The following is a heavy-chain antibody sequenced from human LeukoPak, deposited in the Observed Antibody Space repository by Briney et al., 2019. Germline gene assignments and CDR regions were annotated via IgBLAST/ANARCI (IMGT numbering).Heavy chain of an antibody. D-gene: IGHD1-26*01. CDR2: IYIRGST. V-gene: IGHV4-59*01. CDR3: AKDWELGS. Sequence: PSETLSLTCSVSGASISSYYWNWIRQPPGKGLEWIGNIYIRGSTNYNPSLKSRVTISLDTSEDQFSLKLTSVTAADTAFYYCAKDWELGSWGQGTLVTVSS. CDR1: GASISSYY. J-gene: IGHJ5*02.